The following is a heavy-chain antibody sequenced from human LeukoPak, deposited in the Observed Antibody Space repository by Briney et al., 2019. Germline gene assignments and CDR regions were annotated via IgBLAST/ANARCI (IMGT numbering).Heavy chain of an antibody. D-gene: IGHD3-22*01. J-gene: IGHJ5*02. CDR3: ITMIVVRTA. Sequence: GGSLRLSCAASGFTFDDYTMHWVRQAPGKGLVWVSRINSDGSSTSYADSVKGRFTISRDNAKNTLYLQMNSLRAEDTAVYYCITMIVVRTAWGQGTLVTVSS. CDR1: GFTFDDYT. V-gene: IGHV3-74*01. CDR2: INSDGSST.